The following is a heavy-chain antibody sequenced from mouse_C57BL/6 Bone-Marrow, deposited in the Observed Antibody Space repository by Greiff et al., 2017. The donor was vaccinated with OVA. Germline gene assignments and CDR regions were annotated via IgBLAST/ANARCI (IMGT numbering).Heavy chain of an antibody. CDR2: IYPGDGDT. V-gene: IGHV1-82*01. Sequence: VQLHQSGPELVKPGASVKISCKASGYAFSSSWMNWVKQRPGKGLEWIGRIYPGDGDTNYNGKFKGKATLTADKSSSTAYMQLSSLTSEDSAVYFCARIPGFAYWGQGTLVTVSA. CDR1: GYAFSSSW. CDR3: ARIPGFAY. J-gene: IGHJ3*01.